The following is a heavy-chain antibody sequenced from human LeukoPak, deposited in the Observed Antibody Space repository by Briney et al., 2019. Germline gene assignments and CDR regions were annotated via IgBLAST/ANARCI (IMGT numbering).Heavy chain of an antibody. D-gene: IGHD2-15*01. CDR1: GFTFDDHA. CDR2: ISWNSGSI. Sequence: GGSLRLSCAASGFTFDDHAMHWVRQAPGKGLEWVSGISWNSGSIGYADSVKGRFTISRDNAKNSLYLQMNSLRAEDTALYYCAKDISRYCSGGSCFEGVDYWGQGTLVTVSS. CDR3: AKDISRYCSGGSCFEGVDY. J-gene: IGHJ4*02. V-gene: IGHV3-9*01.